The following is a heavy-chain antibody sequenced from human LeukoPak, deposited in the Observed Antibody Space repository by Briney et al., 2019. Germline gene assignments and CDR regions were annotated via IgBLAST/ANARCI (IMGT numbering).Heavy chain of an antibody. CDR3: AKDSPDYYDSSGYASDY. D-gene: IGHD3-22*01. CDR2: ISYDGSNK. Sequence: GRSLRLSCAASGFTFSSYAMHWVRQAPGKGLEWVAVISYDGSNKYYADSVKGRFTISRDNSKNTLYLQMNSLRAEDTAVYYCAKDSPDYYDSSGYASDYWGQGTLVTVSS. V-gene: IGHV3-30-3*01. CDR1: GFTFSSYA. J-gene: IGHJ4*02.